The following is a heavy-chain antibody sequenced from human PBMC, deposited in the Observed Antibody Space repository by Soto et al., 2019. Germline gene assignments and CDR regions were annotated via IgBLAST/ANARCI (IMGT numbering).Heavy chain of an antibody. CDR1: GGSLSSYY. CDR3: ARTHNWNLVYGMDV. Sequence: PLETLSLTCTVSGGSLSSYYWSWIRQPPGKGLEWIGYIYYSGSTNYNPSLKSRVTISVDTSKNQFSLKLSSVTAADTAVYYCARTHNWNLVYGMDVWGQGTTVTVSS. CDR2: IYYSGST. D-gene: IGHD1-20*01. J-gene: IGHJ6*02. V-gene: IGHV4-59*01.